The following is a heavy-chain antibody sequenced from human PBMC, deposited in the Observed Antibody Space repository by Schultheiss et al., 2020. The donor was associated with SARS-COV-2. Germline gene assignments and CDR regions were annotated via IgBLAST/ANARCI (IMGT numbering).Heavy chain of an antibody. V-gene: IGHV4-30-2*01. J-gene: IGHJ6*02. CDR3: ARVIKVSTHYYYYGMDV. Sequence: SETLSLTCAVSGGSISSGGYSWSWIRQPPGKGLEWIGYIYYSGSTYYNPSLKSRVTISVDTSKNQFSLKLSSVTAADTAVYYCARVIKVSTHYYYYGMDVWGQGTTVTVSS. CDR2: IYYSGST. CDR1: GGSISSGGYS.